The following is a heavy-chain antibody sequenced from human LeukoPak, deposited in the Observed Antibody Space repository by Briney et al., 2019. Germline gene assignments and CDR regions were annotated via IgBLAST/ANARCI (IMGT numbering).Heavy chain of an antibody. J-gene: IGHJ6*03. Sequence: SESLSLTCAVSGGSFSGYYWSWIRQPPGKGLEWIGEINHSGSTNYNPSLKSRVTISVDTSKNQFSLKLSSVTAADTAVYYCARHAYYDILTGYYYYYMDVWAKGTTVTISS. D-gene: IGHD3-9*01. CDR1: GGSFSGYY. CDR2: INHSGST. CDR3: ARHAYYDILTGYYYYYMDV. V-gene: IGHV4-34*01.